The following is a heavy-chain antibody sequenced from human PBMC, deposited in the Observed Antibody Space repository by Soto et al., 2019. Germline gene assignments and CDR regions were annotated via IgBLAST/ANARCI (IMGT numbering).Heavy chain of an antibody. Sequence: QVQLQESGPGLVKPSGTLSLTCAVSGGSISRSNWWSWVRQPPGKGLEWIGDISHSGSTNYSPSLKSRVTISLDKAKNQFSLGLTSVTAADTAVYYCARRPNGSGSFDFWGQGTLVTVSS. CDR2: ISHSGST. J-gene: IGHJ4*02. CDR1: GGSISRSNW. D-gene: IGHD3-10*01. CDR3: ARRPNGSGSFDF. V-gene: IGHV4-4*02.